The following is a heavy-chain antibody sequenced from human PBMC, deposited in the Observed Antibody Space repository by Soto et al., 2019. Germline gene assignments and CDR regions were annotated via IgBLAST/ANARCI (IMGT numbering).Heavy chain of an antibody. D-gene: IGHD5-12*01. V-gene: IGHV4-31*03. Sequence: QVQLQESGPGLVKPSQTLSLTCTVSGGSISRGGYYWSWIRQHPGKGLEWIGYIYYSGGTYYNPALKSRVIVSVDTSENQFSLRLSTVTAVDTTVYYCARKDSGYADYMDVWGKGTTVTVSS. CDR2: IYYSGGT. CDR3: ARKDSGYADYMDV. J-gene: IGHJ6*03. CDR1: GGSISRGGYY.